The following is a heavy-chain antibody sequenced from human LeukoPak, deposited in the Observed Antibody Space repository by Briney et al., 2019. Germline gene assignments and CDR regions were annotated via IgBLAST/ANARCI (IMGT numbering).Heavy chain of an antibody. D-gene: IGHD1-1*01. CDR1: GGSFSGYY. J-gene: IGHJ4*02. Sequence: KPSETLSLTCAVYGGSFSGYYWSWIRQPPGKGLEWIGEINHSGSTNYNPSLKSRVTISVDTSKNQFSLKLSPVTAADTAVYYCARVESMYYFDYWGQGTLVTVSS. V-gene: IGHV4-34*01. CDR2: INHSGST. CDR3: ARVESMYYFDY.